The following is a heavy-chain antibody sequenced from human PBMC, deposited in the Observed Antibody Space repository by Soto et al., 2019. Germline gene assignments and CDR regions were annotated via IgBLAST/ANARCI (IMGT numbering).Heavy chain of an antibody. Sequence: SETLSLTCTVSGDSISSSNYFWGWIRQPPGKGLEWIGTIFYSGSTYYNPSLKSRVTISVDTSKNQFSLRLISVTAADTAVYYCARHPSDFWFGPWGQGTLVTVSS. V-gene: IGHV4-39*01. D-gene: IGHD2-21*02. CDR1: GDSISSSNYF. CDR2: IFYSGST. J-gene: IGHJ5*02. CDR3: ARHPSDFWFGP.